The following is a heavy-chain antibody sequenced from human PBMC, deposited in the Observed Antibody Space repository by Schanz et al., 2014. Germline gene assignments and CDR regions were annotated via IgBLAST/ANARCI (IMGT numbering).Heavy chain of an antibody. CDR3: ARGTMPGTVDI. D-gene: IGHD2-2*01. CDR1: GGTFSSYT. Sequence: QVQLVQSGAEVKKPGSSVKVSCKASGGTFSSYTISWVRQARGQGLEWVGRFIPILDVGNYAQQFQGRVTFTVDKSTSTAYMELSSLRYEDTALYYCARGTMPGTVDIWGQGTIVTVSA. J-gene: IGHJ3*02. V-gene: IGHV1-69*02. CDR2: FIPILDVG.